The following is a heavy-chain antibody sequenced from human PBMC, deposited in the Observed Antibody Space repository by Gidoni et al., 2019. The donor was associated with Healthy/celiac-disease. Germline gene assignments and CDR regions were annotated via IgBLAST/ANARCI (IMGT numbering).Heavy chain of an antibody. D-gene: IGHD3-16*02. CDR3: AKDTLMITFGGGSVSGY. J-gene: IGHJ4*02. CDR1: GFTSSSNA. CDR2: IGGSGDST. Sequence: EVQLVEPGGGLVQPGGSLRLSSAASGFTSSSNAMSWVRQAPGKGLEGVSGIGGSGDSTYNTDSVKGRFTISRDNSKNTLYLQMNSLRAEDTAVYYCAKDTLMITFGGGSVSGYWGQGTLVTVSS. V-gene: IGHV3-23*04.